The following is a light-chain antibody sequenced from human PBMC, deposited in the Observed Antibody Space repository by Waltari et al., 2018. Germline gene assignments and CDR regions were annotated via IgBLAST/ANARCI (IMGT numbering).Light chain of an antibody. CDR2: GNT. CDR3: QSFDSRLSASV. V-gene: IGLV1-40*01. J-gene: IGLJ3*02. Sequence: QSVLTQPPSMSGAPGQKVTIPCTGGSSNFGAGYDVHWYQQFPGAAPKLLIFGNTSRGSGVPGRFSGAKSGTSASLAIAGLQSEDEAVYYCQSFDSRLSASVFGGGTKLTVL. CDR1: SSNFGAGYD.